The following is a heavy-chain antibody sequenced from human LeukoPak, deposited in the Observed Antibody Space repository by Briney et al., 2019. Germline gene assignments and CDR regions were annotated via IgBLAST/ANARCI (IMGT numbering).Heavy chain of an antibody. Sequence: GGSLRLSCAASGFAFSSYAMSWIRQAPGKGLEWVSYISSSGSTIYYADSVKGRFTISRDNAKNSLYLQMNSLRAEDTAVYYCASSTMVRGVISWFDPWGQGTLVTVSS. V-gene: IGHV3-11*01. J-gene: IGHJ5*02. CDR3: ASSTMVRGVISWFDP. CDR2: ISSSGSTI. D-gene: IGHD3-10*01. CDR1: GFAFSSYA.